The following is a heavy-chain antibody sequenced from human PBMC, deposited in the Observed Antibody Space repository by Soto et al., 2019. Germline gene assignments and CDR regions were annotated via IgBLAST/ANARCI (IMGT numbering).Heavy chain of an antibody. CDR2: IDPSDSYT. CDR1: GYSFTSYW. V-gene: IGHV5-10-1*01. J-gene: IGHJ4*02. D-gene: IGHD2-2*01. CDR3: ARHRSSNSTTGLLQFDY. Sequence: GESLKISCKGSGYSFTSYWISWVRQMPGKGLEWMGRIDPSDSYTNYSPSFQGHVTISADKSISTAYLQWSSLKASDTAMYYCARHRSSNSTTGLLQFDYWGQGTLVTVSS.